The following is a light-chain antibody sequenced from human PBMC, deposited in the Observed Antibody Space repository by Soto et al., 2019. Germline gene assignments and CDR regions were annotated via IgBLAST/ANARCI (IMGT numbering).Light chain of an antibody. CDR1: SSDVGVYNY. J-gene: IGLJ2*01. CDR3: SSYTSTNTLVV. CDR2: DVS. Sequence: QSVLTQPASVSGSPGQSITISCTGTSSDVGVYNYVSWYQQHPGKAPKLMIYDVSNRPSGVSNRFSGSKSGNTASLTISGLQAEDEADYYCSSYTSTNTLVVFGGGTKLTVL. V-gene: IGLV2-14*03.